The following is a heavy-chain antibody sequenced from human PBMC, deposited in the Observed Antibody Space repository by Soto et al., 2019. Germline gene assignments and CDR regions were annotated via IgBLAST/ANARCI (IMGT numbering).Heavy chain of an antibody. J-gene: IGHJ4*02. CDR3: ARGSDDSLYYFDY. V-gene: IGHV1-3*01. D-gene: IGHD3-10*01. CDR2: INAGNGNT. CDR1: GYTFTSYA. Sequence: ASVKVSCKASGYTFTSYAMHWVRQAPGQRLEWMGWINAGNGNTKYSQKFQGRVTITRDTSASTAYMELSSLRSEDTAVYYCARGSDDSLYYFDYWGQGTLVTVSS.